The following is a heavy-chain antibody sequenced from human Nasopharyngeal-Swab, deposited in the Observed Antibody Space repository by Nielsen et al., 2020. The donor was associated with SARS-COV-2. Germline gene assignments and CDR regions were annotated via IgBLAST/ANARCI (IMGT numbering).Heavy chain of an antibody. CDR2: IYHSGST. D-gene: IGHD1-7*01. Sequence: WIRQPPGKGLEWIGSIYHSGSTNYNPSLKGRVTISVDTSKNQFSLKLSSVTAADTAVYYCARRTRYGITGTRGGFPVWGKGTTVTVSS. CDR3: ARRTRYGITGTRGGFPV. J-gene: IGHJ6*04. V-gene: IGHV4-34*01.